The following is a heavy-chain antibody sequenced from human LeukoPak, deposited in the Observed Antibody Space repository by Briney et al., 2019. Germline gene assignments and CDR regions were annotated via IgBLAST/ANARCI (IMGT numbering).Heavy chain of an antibody. J-gene: IGHJ2*01. D-gene: IGHD5-12*01. V-gene: IGHV4-4*07. CDR3: ARQISDYDTPNTGYFDL. CDR2: IYSSGST. Sequence: SETLSLTCTVSGGSISSYYWTWIRQPAGKGLEWIGRIYSSGSTNHNPSLKSRVTMSVDTSKNQFSLTLSSVTAADTAVYYCARQISDYDTPNTGYFDLWGRGTLVTVSS. CDR1: GGSISSYY.